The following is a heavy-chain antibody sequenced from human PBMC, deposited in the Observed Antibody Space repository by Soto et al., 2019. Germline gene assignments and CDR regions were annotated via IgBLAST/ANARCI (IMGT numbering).Heavy chain of an antibody. CDR2: ILPVFGMV. CDR3: TTPHLRGRHYDFRSPPTASLYHSGLGV. D-gene: IGHD3-3*01. CDR1: RGTFNTSP. V-gene: IGHV1-69*01. J-gene: IGHJ6*02. Sequence: QVQLAQSGAEVKKPGSSVRVSCQTSRGTFNTSPISWMRQAPGQGLEWLGDILPVFGMVNYAQQFQDRINLIADESTPSVCMEVSRLMSEDPAVYFCTTPHLRGRHYDFRSPPTASLYHSGLGVWGQGTTVIVSS.